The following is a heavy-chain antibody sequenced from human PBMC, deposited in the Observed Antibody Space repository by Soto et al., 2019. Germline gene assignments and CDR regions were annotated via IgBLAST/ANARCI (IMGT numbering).Heavy chain of an antibody. D-gene: IGHD6-6*01. CDR2: IYYSGYT. J-gene: IGHJ6*02. CDR1: GGSITSGGFF. V-gene: IGHV4-31*03. Sequence: SETLSLTCSVSGGSITSGGFFWSWVRQDPGEGLELIAYIYYSGYTYYHPSLKSRLSISMDTSKNQFSLKLSSVAAADTAVYYCARGSSPHYGMDVWGQGTTVTVSS. CDR3: ARGSSPHYGMDV.